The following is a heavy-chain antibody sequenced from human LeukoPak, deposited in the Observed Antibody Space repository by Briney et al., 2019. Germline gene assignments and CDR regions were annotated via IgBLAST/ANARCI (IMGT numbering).Heavy chain of an antibody. D-gene: IGHD2-8*01. J-gene: IGHJ4*02. CDR2: IYHSGST. Sequence: SETRSLTCNVSGGSISSRSYYWSWLRQPPGKGLEWIATIYHSGSTYYNASLKSRVTISVDTSKSHFSLKLSSVTAADTAMYYCARYTGVNGYYFDYWGQGTLVTVSS. CDR1: GGSISSRSYY. V-gene: IGHV4-39*02. CDR3: ARYTGVNGYYFDY.